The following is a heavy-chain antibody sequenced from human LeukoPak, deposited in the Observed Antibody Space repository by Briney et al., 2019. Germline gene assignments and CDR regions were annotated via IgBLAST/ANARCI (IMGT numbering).Heavy chain of an antibody. J-gene: IGHJ5*02. V-gene: IGHV4-59*01. CDR3: ASWTNYDSSGFDP. D-gene: IGHD3-22*01. Sequence: SETLSLTCTVSGGSISSYYWSWLRQPPGKGLEWIGYIYYSGSNNYNPSLKSRVTISVDTSKNQFSLKLSSVTAADTAVYYCASWTNYDSSGFDPWGQGTLVTVSS. CDR2: IYYSGSN. CDR1: GGSISSYY.